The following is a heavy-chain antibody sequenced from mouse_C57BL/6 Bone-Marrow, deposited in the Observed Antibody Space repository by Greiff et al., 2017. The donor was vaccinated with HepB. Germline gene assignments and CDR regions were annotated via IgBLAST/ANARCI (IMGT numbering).Heavy chain of an antibody. J-gene: IGHJ4*01. CDR3: ARVYYAMDY. CDR1: GFSLTSYG. Sequence: VQLQQSGPGLVQPSQSLSITCTASGFSLTSYGVHWVRQSPGKGLEWLGVIWSGGSTDYNAAFISRLSISKDNTKCQVFFRMSSLQADDTAIYYCARVYYAMDYWGQGTSVTVSS. V-gene: IGHV2-2*01. CDR2: IWSGGST.